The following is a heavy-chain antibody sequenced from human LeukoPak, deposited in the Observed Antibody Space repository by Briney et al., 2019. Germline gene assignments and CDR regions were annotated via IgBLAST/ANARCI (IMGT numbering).Heavy chain of an antibody. CDR2: IDPSDSYT. CDR3: ARLDYYGSGSYTGDDY. CDR1: GYSFTSYW. Sequence: GESLKISCKGSGYSFTSYWISWVRQMPGEGLEWMGRIDPSDSYTNYSPSFQGHVTISADKSISTAYLQWSSLKASDTAMYYCARLDYYGSGSYTGDDYWGQGTLVTVSS. J-gene: IGHJ4*02. V-gene: IGHV5-10-1*01. D-gene: IGHD3-10*01.